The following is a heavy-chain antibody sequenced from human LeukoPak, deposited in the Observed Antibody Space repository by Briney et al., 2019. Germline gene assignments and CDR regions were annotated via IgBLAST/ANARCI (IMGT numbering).Heavy chain of an antibody. CDR3: AKEVLPSYNWFDP. Sequence: ASVKVSCKASGYTFTSYDINWVRQATGQGLEWMGWMNPNSGNTGYAQKFQGRVTMPRNTSIGTAYMELNSLRSEDTAVYYCAKEVLPSYNWFDPWGQGTLVTVSS. J-gene: IGHJ5*02. CDR1: GYTFTSYD. D-gene: IGHD1-14*01. V-gene: IGHV1-8*01. CDR2: MNPNSGNT.